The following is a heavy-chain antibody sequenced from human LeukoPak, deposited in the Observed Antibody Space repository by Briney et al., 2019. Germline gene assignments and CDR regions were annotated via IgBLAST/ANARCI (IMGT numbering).Heavy chain of an antibody. V-gene: IGHV3-23*01. D-gene: IGHD3-10*01. Sequence: GGSLRLSCAASGFIFSDYVMSWVRQAPWKGLECASVISGSGDTTYYADSVKGRFTIARDNSKNTLYLQMDSLRLDDTALYYCAKHLWRDLLWFGEGYYFGSWGQGTLVTVPS. CDR2: ISGSGDTT. J-gene: IGHJ4*02. CDR3: AKHLWRDLLWFGEGYYFGS. CDR1: GFIFSDYV.